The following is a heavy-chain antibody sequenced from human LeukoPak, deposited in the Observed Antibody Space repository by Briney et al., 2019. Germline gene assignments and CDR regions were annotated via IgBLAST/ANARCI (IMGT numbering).Heavy chain of an antibody. CDR3: AKVGQQPVEFLDY. Sequence: PGGSLRLSCVASGFTFSSYEMNWLRQSPGKGLEWVSYISGSGTTMYYADSVKGRFTISRDNSKNTLYLQMNSLRAEDTAVYYCAKVGQQPVEFLDYWGQGTLVTVSS. V-gene: IGHV3-48*03. CDR1: GFTFSSYE. D-gene: IGHD6-13*01. J-gene: IGHJ4*02. CDR2: ISGSGTTM.